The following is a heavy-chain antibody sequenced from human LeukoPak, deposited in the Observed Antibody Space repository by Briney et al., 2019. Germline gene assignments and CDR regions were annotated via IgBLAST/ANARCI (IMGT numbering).Heavy chain of an antibody. J-gene: IGHJ4*02. CDR1: GGSISSSSYY. D-gene: IGHD4-23*01. V-gene: IGHV4-39*07. Sequence: PSETLSLTCTVSGGSISSSSYYWGWIRQPPGKGLEWIGSIYYSGSTYYNPSLKSRVTISVDTSKNQFSLKLSSVTAADTAVYYCAREDSGKFDYWGQGTLVTVSS. CDR2: IYYSGST. CDR3: AREDSGKFDY.